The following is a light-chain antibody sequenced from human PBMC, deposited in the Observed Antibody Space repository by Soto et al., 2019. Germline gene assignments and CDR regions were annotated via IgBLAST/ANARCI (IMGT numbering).Light chain of an antibody. CDR2: RNN. J-gene: IGLJ2*01. Sequence: QSVLTQPPSAYGTPGQRVTISCSGSSSNIGSNYVYWYQQLPGTAPKLLIYRNNQRPSGVPGRFSDSKSGTSASLAISGLRSEDEAHYYCAAWDDGLSGRVFGGGTKLTVL. CDR3: AAWDDGLSGRV. CDR1: SSNIGSNY. V-gene: IGLV1-47*01.